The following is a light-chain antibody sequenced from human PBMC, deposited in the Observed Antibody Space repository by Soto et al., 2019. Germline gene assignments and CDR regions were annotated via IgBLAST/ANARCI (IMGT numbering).Light chain of an antibody. J-gene: IGKJ1*01. CDR3: QQHNNWPWT. CDR2: GAS. V-gene: IGKV3-15*01. Sequence: EIMLTQSPATLSLSPGETAILSCRASQSVGSSLAWYQQKGGQAPRLLIYGASTRATGIPARFSGSGSGTEFTLSISSLQSEDFAVYHCQQHNNWPWTFGQGTKVEIK. CDR1: QSVGSS.